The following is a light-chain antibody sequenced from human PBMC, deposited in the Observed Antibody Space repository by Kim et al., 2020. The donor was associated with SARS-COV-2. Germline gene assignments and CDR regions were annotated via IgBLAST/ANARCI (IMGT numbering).Light chain of an antibody. J-gene: IGKJ1*01. Sequence: DIQMTQSPSSLSASVGDRVSITCRTSQSISGYLNWYQQKLGKAPKILIYAASNLQSGVPSRFSGSGSGRDYTLTISSLQPEDFGTYYCQHSFSLWTFGQGTKVDIK. CDR2: AAS. CDR1: QSISGY. CDR3: QHSFSLWT. V-gene: IGKV1-39*01.